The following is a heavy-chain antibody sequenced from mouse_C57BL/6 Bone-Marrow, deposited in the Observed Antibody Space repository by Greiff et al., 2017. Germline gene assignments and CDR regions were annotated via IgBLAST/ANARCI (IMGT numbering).Heavy chain of an antibody. V-gene: IGHV5-17*01. CDR3: ARENYFDY. J-gene: IGHJ2*01. Sequence: EVKVEESGGGLVKPGGSLKLSCAASGFTFSDYGMHWVRQAPEKGLEWVAYISSGSSTIYYADTVKGRFTISRDNAKNTRFLQMTSLRSEDTAMYYCARENYFDYWGQGTTLTVSS. CDR1: GFTFSDYG. CDR2: ISSGSSTI.